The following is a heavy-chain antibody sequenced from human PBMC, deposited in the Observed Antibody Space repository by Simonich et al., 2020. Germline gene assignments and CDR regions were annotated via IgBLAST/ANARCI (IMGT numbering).Heavy chain of an antibody. J-gene: IGHJ3*02. CDR1: GGSISSSSYY. CDR3: ARHAGFAFDI. Sequence: QLQLQESGPGLVKPSETLSLTCTVSGGSISSSSYYWGWIRQPPGKGLEWIGRIYYSGGTYYNPTLKSRVTISGDTSKNQFSLKLSSVTAADTAVYYCARHAGFAFDIWGQGTMVTVSS. D-gene: IGHD6-13*01. CDR2: IYYSGGT. V-gene: IGHV4-39*01.